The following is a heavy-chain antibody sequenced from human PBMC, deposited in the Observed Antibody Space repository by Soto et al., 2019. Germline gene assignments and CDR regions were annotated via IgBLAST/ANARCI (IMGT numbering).Heavy chain of an antibody. CDR1: GFTFSSYA. D-gene: IGHD3-10*01. Sequence: EVQLLESGGGLVQSGGSLRLSCATSGFTFSSYAMTWVRLTPGKGLEWISGIGYSGDTTYYADSVKGRFTISRDNSKNTLYLQMSSLRAEDAAVYYCAIRATMRRGALTWGQGTLVTVSS. CDR2: IGYSGDTT. V-gene: IGHV3-23*01. J-gene: IGHJ5*02. CDR3: AIRATMRRGALT.